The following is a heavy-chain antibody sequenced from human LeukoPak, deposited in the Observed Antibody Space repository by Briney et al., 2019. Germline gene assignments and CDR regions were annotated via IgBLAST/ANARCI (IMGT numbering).Heavy chain of an antibody. CDR1: GFTFSSYG. D-gene: IGHD1-7*01. CDR3: AREAGTQPYYYYGMDV. Sequence: PGGSLRLSRAASGFTFSSYGMHWVRQAPGKGLEWVAVISYDGSNKYYADSVKGRFTISRGNSKNTLYLQMNSLRAEDTAVYYCAREAGTQPYYYYGMDVWGQGTTVTVSS. V-gene: IGHV3-30*03. J-gene: IGHJ6*02. CDR2: ISYDGSNK.